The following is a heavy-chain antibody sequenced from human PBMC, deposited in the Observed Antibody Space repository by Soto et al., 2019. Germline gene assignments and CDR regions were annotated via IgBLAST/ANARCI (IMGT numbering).Heavy chain of an antibody. CDR3: ARDRAYSSSWYYYYGMDV. CDR1: GGSFRGYY. V-gene: IGHV4-34*01. J-gene: IGHJ6*02. D-gene: IGHD6-13*01. Sequence: TLSLTCAAYGGSFRGYYWSWIRQPPGKGLEWIGEINHSGSTNYNPSLKSRVTISVDTSKNQFSLKLSSVTAADTAVYYCARDRAYSSSWYYYYGMDVCGQGTTV. CDR2: INHSGST.